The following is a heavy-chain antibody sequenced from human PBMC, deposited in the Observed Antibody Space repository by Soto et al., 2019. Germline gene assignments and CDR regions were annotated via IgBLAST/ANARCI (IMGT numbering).Heavy chain of an antibody. CDR1: GGTFSSYA. Sequence: SVKVSCKESGGTFSSYAIAWVRQAPGQGLEWMGGIIPIFGIPNYAQKFQGRVAITADESTNTAYMELSSLRSDDTAVYYRAKAAQTRFNWNDLGNWFDPWGQGTLVTVSS. D-gene: IGHD1-1*01. V-gene: IGHV1-69*13. CDR3: AKAAQTRFNWNDLGNWFDP. J-gene: IGHJ5*02. CDR2: IIPIFGIP.